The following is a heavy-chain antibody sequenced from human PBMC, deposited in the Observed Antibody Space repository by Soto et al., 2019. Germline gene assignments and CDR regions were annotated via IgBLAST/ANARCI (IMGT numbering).Heavy chain of an antibody. CDR2: INTETGNT. V-gene: IGHV1-3*04. D-gene: IGHD2-2*01. CDR1: GYTFIDYA. Sequence: ASVKVSCKASGYTFIDYAMHWVRQAPGQRLEWMGWINTETGNTRYSQKFQGRVTFTRDTSANTAYMEMSSLRSEDTAVYSCARGHQLLFPETFYSLGMDVWGQGPTVTVSS. J-gene: IGHJ6*02. CDR3: ARGHQLLFPETFYSLGMDV.